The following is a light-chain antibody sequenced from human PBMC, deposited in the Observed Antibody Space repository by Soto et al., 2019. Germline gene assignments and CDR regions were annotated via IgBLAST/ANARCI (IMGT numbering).Light chain of an antibody. CDR2: AAS. Sequence: DIQVTQSPSSLSASVGDRVTITCRASQTISNYLNWYQHKPGKAPNLLIYAASNLQSGVPSRFSGSGSGTDFTLTISSLQPEDFATYYCQQSYGTPRTFGQGTKLEIK. V-gene: IGKV1-39*01. J-gene: IGKJ2*01. CDR3: QQSYGTPRT. CDR1: QTISNY.